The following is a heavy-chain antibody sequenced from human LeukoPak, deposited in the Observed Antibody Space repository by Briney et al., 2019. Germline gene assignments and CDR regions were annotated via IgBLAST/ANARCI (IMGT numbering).Heavy chain of an antibody. J-gene: IGHJ3*02. CDR1: GFTFSSYS. D-gene: IGHD5-24*01. V-gene: IGHV3-21*01. CDR2: ISSSSSCI. Sequence: KPGGSLRLSCAASGFTFSSYSMNWVRQAPGKGLEWVSSISSSSSCIYYADSVKGRFTISRDNAKNSLYLQMNSLRAEDTAVYYCAREMATSKEDAFDIWGQGTMVTVSS. CDR3: AREMATSKEDAFDI.